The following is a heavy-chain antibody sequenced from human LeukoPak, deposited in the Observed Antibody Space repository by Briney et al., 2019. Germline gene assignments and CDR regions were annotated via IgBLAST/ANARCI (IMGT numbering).Heavy chain of an antibody. D-gene: IGHD3-10*01. CDR1: GFSFSNHH. CDR3: AKAVTSGSGHDFHFDY. Sequence: AQPGRSLILSCAASGFSFSNHHMHWVRQAPGKGLEWVAVISYDGNNIYYAESVKGRFTISRDTSKNTLYLQMNSLRAEDTAVYYCAKAVTSGSGHDFHFDYWGQGTLVSVSS. V-gene: IGHV3-30*18. CDR2: ISYDGNNI. J-gene: IGHJ4*02.